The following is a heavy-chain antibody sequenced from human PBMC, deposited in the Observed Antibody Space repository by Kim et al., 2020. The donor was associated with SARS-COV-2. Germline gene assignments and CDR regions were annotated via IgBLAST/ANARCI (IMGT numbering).Heavy chain of an antibody. CDR3: ARVLGGDYVLSWFDP. J-gene: IGHJ5*02. CDR2: INWNGGST. V-gene: IGHV3-20*01. Sequence: GGSLRLSCAASGFTFDDYGMSWVRQAPGKGLEWVSGINWNGGSTGYADSVKGRFTISRDNAKNSLYLQMNSLRAEDTALYHCARVLGGDYVLSWFDPWGQGTLVTVSS. D-gene: IGHD4-17*01. CDR1: GFTFDDYG.